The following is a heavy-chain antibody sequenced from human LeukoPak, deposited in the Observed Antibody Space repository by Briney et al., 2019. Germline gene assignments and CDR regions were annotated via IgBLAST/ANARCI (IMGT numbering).Heavy chain of an antibody. CDR1: GGSISSYY. Sequence: PSETLSLTCTVSGGSISSYYWSWIRQPPGKGLEWIGYIYYSGSTNYNASLTNRVTISVDTSKNQFSLKLSSVTAADTAVYYCAREVGYCSGGSCYSYFGYWGQGTLVTVSP. J-gene: IGHJ4*02. CDR2: IYYSGST. V-gene: IGHV4-59*01. D-gene: IGHD2-15*01. CDR3: AREVGYCSGGSCYSYFGY.